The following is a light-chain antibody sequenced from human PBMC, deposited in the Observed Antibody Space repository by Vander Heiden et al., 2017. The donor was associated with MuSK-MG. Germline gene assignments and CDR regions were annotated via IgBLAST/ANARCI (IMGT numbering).Light chain of an antibody. Sequence: EIVLTQSPGTLSLSPGERATLSCRASQSVSSSYLAWYQQKPGQAPRLLIYGASSSATGIPDRFSGSGSGTDFTLTISRLEPEDFAVYYCQQDGSSPRTFGGGTKVEIK. CDR1: QSVSSSY. CDR3: QQDGSSPRT. J-gene: IGKJ4*01. V-gene: IGKV3-20*01. CDR2: GAS.